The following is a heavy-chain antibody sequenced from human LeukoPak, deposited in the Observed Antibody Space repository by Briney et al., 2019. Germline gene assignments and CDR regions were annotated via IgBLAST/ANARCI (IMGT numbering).Heavy chain of an antibody. J-gene: IGHJ4*02. CDR1: GYTFTSYY. Sequence: ASVGVSCKASGYTFTSYYMHWVRQAPGQGLEWMGIINPSGGSTSYAQKFQGRVTMTRDTSTSTVYMELSSLRSEDTAVYYCARDPEGAAGTDQFDYWGQGTLVTVSS. CDR2: INPSGGST. CDR3: ARDPEGAAGTDQFDY. V-gene: IGHV1-46*01. D-gene: IGHD6-13*01.